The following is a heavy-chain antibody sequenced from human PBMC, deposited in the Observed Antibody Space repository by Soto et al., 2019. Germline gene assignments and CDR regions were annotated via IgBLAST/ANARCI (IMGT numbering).Heavy chain of an antibody. CDR3: ATYCRGGYTHADFWYFDL. CDR1: GGSISRGGYY. V-gene: IGHV4-31*03. J-gene: IGHJ2*01. Sequence: QVQLQESGPGLVKPSQTLSLTCTVSGGSISRGGYYWSWIRQHPGKGLEWIGYIYYSGSTYYNPSLKSRVTRAVDTSKPQCSLKLGSVTAADTAVYYCATYCRGGYTHADFWYFDLWGRGTLVTVSS. D-gene: IGHD2-15*01. CDR2: IYYSGST.